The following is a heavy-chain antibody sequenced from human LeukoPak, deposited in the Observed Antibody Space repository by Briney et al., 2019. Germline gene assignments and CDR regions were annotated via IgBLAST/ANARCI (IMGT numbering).Heavy chain of an antibody. CDR1: GFTFSSYA. Sequence: GGSLRLSCAASGFTFSSYAMSWVRQAPGEGPEWVSTISIDGGRTYYADSVKGRFTVSRDTSKNTLYLQMNSLRAEDTAVYYCARKGIGSSRYQNMDVWGKGTTVTVSS. CDR2: ISIDGGRT. D-gene: IGHD6-25*01. V-gene: IGHV3-23*01. CDR3: ARKGIGSSRYQNMDV. J-gene: IGHJ6*03.